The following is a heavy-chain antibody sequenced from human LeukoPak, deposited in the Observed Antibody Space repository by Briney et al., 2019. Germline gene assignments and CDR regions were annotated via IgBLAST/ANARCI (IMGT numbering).Heavy chain of an antibody. Sequence: ASVKVSCKASGYTFTGYYMHWVRQAPGQGLEWMGWINPNSGGTNYAQKFQGRVTMTRDTSISTAYMELSRLRSDDTAVYYCARGDLDDFWSGYLLYYMDVWGKGTTVTVSS. D-gene: IGHD3-3*01. CDR2: INPNSGGT. CDR3: ARGDLDDFWSGYLLYYMDV. J-gene: IGHJ6*03. CDR1: GYTFTGYY. V-gene: IGHV1-2*02.